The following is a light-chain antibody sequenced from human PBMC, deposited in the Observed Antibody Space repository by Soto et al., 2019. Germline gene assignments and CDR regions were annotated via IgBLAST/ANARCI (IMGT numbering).Light chain of an antibody. CDR2: DVS. Sequence: ALTQPASVSGSPGQSITISCTGASSDVGGYNYVSWYQQHPGKAPKLMIYDVSNRPSGVSNRFSGSKSDNTASLTISGLQGEDEADYYCSSYTISSVVFGGGTKLTVL. CDR3: SSYTISSVV. CDR1: SSDVGGYNY. V-gene: IGLV2-14*03. J-gene: IGLJ2*01.